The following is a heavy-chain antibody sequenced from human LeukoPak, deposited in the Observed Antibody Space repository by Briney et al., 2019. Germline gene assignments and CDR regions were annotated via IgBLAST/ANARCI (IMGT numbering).Heavy chain of an antibody. V-gene: IGHV1-8*01. CDR1: GYTFTSYD. CDR3: ARGFLGYDSSDYAFSYY. J-gene: IGHJ4*02. Sequence: ASVKVSCKASGYTFTSYDITWVRQASGQGLEWMGWMNPNNGNTGYAQRFQGRVTLTRDTSISTAYMELSSLRSEDTAVYFCARGFLGYDSSDYAFSYYWGQGTLVTVSS. D-gene: IGHD3-22*01. CDR2: MNPNNGNT.